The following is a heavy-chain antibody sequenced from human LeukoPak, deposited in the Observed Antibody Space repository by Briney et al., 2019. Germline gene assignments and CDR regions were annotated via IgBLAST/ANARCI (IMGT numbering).Heavy chain of an antibody. Sequence: GGSLRLSCAASGFTVRSNYMNWVRQAPGKGLEWVSVIYSGGSTYYADSVKGRFTISRDNSKYTLYLQMNSLRAEDTAVYYCAKDQVVPAAKSKGGNWFDSWGQGTLVTVSS. J-gene: IGHJ5*01. CDR1: GFTVRSNY. D-gene: IGHD2-2*01. V-gene: IGHV3-53*05. CDR2: IYSGGST. CDR3: AKDQVVPAAKSKGGNWFDS.